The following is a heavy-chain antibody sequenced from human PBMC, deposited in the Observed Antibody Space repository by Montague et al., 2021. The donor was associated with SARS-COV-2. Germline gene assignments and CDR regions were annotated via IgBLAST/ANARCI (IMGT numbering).Heavy chain of an antibody. CDR3: ARCRLRNLCDY. V-gene: IGHV4-39*01. Sequence: SETLSLTCTVAGDSISSSTYYWGWVRQLPGKGLEWIGSFFYNGATHYNPSLKSRVTISVDTSKNQFSLKLNSVTAADTAVYYCARCRLRNLCDYWGQGALVTASA. J-gene: IGHJ4*02. CDR2: FFYNGAT. CDR1: GDSISSSTYY. D-gene: IGHD4-17*01.